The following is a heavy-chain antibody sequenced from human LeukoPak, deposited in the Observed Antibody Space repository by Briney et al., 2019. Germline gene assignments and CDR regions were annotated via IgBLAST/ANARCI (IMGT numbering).Heavy chain of an antibody. CDR1: GGTFSSYA. D-gene: IGHD3-10*01. Sequence: ASVKVSCKASGGTFSSYAISWVRQAPGQGLEWMGRIIPILGIANYAQKSQGRVTITADKSTSTAYMELSSLRSEDTAVYYCARVGESVAHWNYWGQGTLVTVSS. CDR3: ARVGESVAHWNY. CDR2: IIPILGIA. V-gene: IGHV1-69*04. J-gene: IGHJ4*02.